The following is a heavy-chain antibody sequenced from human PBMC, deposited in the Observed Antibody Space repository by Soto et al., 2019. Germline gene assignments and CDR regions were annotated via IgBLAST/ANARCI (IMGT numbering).Heavy chain of an antibody. CDR2: ISAYKGNT. J-gene: IGHJ5*02. D-gene: IGHD3-16*02. CDR3: ARDSTFGGVISSWFDP. Sequence: ASVKVSCKASGYTFTSYGISWVRQAPGQGLEWMGWISAYKGNTNYAQRLQGRVTMTTDTSTSTAYMELRNLRSDDTAVYYCARDSTFGGVISSWFDPWGQGTLVTVSS. V-gene: IGHV1-18*01. CDR1: GYTFTSYG.